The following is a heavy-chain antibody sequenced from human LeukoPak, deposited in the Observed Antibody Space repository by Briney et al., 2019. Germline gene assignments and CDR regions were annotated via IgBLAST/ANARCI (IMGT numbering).Heavy chain of an antibody. V-gene: IGHV3-23*01. Sequence: PGGSLRLSCAASGFTFSNYPMDWVRQAPGKGLEWVSAISNDGHRAYYADSVKGRFTTSRDNSRNTLYLQMNSLRVEDTAVYFCARDPGAFPYFFDCWGQGTLVTVSS. CDR1: GFTFSNYP. D-gene: IGHD4/OR15-4a*01. J-gene: IGHJ4*02. CDR3: ARDPGAFPYFFDC. CDR2: ISNDGHRA.